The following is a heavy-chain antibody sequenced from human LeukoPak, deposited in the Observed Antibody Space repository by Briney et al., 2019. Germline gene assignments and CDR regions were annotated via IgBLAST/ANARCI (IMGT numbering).Heavy chain of an antibody. V-gene: IGHV4-34*01. D-gene: IGHD3-10*01. CDR3: ARSLHYYGSAPFDY. Sequence: KSSETLSLTCAVYGGSFSGYYWSWIRQPPGKGLEWIGEINHSGSTNYNPSLKSRVTILVDTSKNQFSLKLSSVTAADTAVYYCARSLHYYGSAPFDYWGQGTLVTVSS. J-gene: IGHJ4*02. CDR2: INHSGST. CDR1: GGSFSGYY.